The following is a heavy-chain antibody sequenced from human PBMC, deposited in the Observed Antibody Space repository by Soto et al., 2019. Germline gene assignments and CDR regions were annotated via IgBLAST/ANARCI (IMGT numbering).Heavy chain of an antibody. J-gene: IGHJ3*02. Sequence: ASVKVSCKASGYTFTSYAMHWVCQAPGQRLEWMGWINAGNGNTKYSQRFQGRVTITRDTSASTAYMELSSLRSEDTAVYYCASGNRWLVRSWEAEHDAFDIWGQGTMVTVSS. D-gene: IGHD6-19*01. CDR1: GYTFTSYA. V-gene: IGHV1-3*01. CDR2: INAGNGNT. CDR3: ASGNRWLVRSWEAEHDAFDI.